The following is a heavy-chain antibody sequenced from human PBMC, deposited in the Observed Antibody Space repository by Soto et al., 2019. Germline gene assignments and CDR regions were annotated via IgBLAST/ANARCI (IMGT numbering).Heavy chain of an antibody. CDR2: INWNSGDI. CDR3: VKDIGASGAYWYFDL. Sequence: EMQLVESGGGLVQPGRSLRLSCAASGFTFDDFAMHWVRQAPGKGLEWVSGINWNSGDIDYADSVRGRFTISRDNAKNALYLQMNSLIAEDAALYYCVKDIGASGAYWYFDLWGRGTLVTVSS. CDR1: GFTFDDFA. J-gene: IGHJ2*01. D-gene: IGHD2-8*02. V-gene: IGHV3-9*01.